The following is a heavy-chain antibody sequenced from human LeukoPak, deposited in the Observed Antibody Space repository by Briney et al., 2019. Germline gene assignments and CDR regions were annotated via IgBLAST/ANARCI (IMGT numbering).Heavy chain of an antibody. CDR3: ARAGATWGYDY. CDR1: GFTFSTYW. Sequence: GSLRFSCTASGFTFSTYWMSWVRQAPGKGLQWVANIKPDGSEEYYVDSVKGRFTISRDNAKTSLFLQMNSLRAEDTAVYYCARAGATWGYDYWGQGTLVTVSS. D-gene: IGHD7-27*01. V-gene: IGHV3-7*01. J-gene: IGHJ4*02. CDR2: IKPDGSEE.